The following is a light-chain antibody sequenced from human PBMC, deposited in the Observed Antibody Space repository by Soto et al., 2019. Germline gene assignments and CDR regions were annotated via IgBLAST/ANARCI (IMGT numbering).Light chain of an antibody. Sequence: QSVLTQPPSASGSPGQSVTISCTGTSSDVGGYNYVSWYQQHPGKAPKLMIYEDIKRPSGVPDRFSGSRSGNTASLTVSGLQAEDEADYYCSSYAGSNNLGVFGTGTKLTVL. CDR3: SSYAGSNNLGV. CDR1: SSDVGGYNY. CDR2: EDI. J-gene: IGLJ1*01. V-gene: IGLV2-8*01.